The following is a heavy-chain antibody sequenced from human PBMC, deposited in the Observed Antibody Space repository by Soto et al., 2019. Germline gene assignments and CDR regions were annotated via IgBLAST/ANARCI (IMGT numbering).Heavy chain of an antibody. D-gene: IGHD6-13*01. Sequence: QVQLVQSGAEVKKPGASVKVSCKASGYTFTSYGISWVRQAPGQGLEWMGWISAYNGNTNYAQKLQDRDTMTTDTSTSTGYMELRSLRSDDTAVYYCARARAAAGSPENYWGQGTLVTVSS. CDR2: ISAYNGNT. J-gene: IGHJ4*02. CDR3: ARARAAAGSPENY. V-gene: IGHV1-18*01. CDR1: GYTFTSYG.